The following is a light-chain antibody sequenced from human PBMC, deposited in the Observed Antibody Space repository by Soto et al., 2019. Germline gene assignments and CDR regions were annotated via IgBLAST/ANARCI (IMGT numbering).Light chain of an antibody. V-gene: IGLV2-11*01. J-gene: IGLJ3*02. CDR3: CSYAGSNIV. CDR1: SSDVGGYKY. Sequence: QSALTQPRSVSGSPGQSVTISCTGTSSDVGGYKYVSWYQQHPGKVPNLIIYDVSERPSGVPDRFSGSKSGNTASLSISGLQAEDEADYYCCSYAGSNIVFGGGTKVTVL. CDR2: DVS.